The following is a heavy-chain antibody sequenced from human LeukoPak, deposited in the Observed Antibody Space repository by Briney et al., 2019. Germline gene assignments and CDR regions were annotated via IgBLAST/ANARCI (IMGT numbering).Heavy chain of an antibody. V-gene: IGHV4-59*01. Sequence: SETLSLTCTVSDGSISSYYWSWIRQPPGKGLEWIGYIYYSGSTNYNPSLKSRVTISVDTSKNQFSLKLSSVTAADTAVYYCARAHPNDDAFDIWGQGTMVTVSS. D-gene: IGHD1-1*01. J-gene: IGHJ3*02. CDR3: ARAHPNDDAFDI. CDR2: IYYSGST. CDR1: DGSISSYY.